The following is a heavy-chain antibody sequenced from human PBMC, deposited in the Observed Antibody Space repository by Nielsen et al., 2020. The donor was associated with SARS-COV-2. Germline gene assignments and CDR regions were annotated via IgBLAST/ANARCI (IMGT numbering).Heavy chain of an antibody. D-gene: IGHD1-26*01. J-gene: IGHJ4*02. CDR1: GFTFDDYG. CDR2: IRRDGGAR. V-gene: IGHV3-7*01. CDR3: VRDTGAWDFDY. Sequence: GGSLRLSCAASGFTFDDYGMSWVRQAPGKGLEWVANIRRDGGARFYVDSVKGRFTISRDNAKNSLYLQMYSLRAEDTAVYYCVRDTGAWDFDYWGQGTLITVSS.